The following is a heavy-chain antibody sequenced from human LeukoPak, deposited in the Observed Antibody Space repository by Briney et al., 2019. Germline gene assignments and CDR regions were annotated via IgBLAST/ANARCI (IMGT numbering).Heavy chain of an antibody. CDR1: GYTLTELS. V-gene: IGHV1-8*01. CDR3: AREGLVTFGGVIVIVDAFDI. D-gene: IGHD3-16*02. Sequence: ASVKVSCKVFGYTLTELSMHWVRQATGQGLEWMGWMNPNSGNTGYAQKFQGRVTMTRNTSISTAYMELSSLRSEDTAVYYCAREGLVTFGGVIVIVDAFDIWGQGTMVTVSS. J-gene: IGHJ3*02. CDR2: MNPNSGNT.